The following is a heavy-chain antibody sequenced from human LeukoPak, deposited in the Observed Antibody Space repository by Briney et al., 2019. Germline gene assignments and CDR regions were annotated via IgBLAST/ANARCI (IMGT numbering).Heavy chain of an antibody. J-gene: IGHJ4*02. CDR2: ISSSGSTI. CDR1: GFTFSDYY. V-gene: IGHV3-11*01. D-gene: IGHD4-17*01. CDR3: ATYQYYGDYVN. Sequence: PGGSLRLSCAASGFTFSDYYMSWIRQAPGKGLEWVSYISSSGSTIYYADSVKSRFTISRDNAKNSLYLQMNSLRAEDTAVYYCATYQYYGDYVNWGQGTLVTVSS.